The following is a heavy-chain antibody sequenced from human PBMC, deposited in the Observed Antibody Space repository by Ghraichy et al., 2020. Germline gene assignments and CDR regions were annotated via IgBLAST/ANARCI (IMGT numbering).Heavy chain of an antibody. Sequence: GESLNISCEASGFIFSGSAMQWVRQASGKGLEWVGHIRSKANNYATAYTAAVKGRFLISRDDSKNTTYLQMNSLKTDDTAVYYCAGPTVAAPGAMDVWGQGTTVTVSS. CDR1: GFIFSGSA. CDR2: IRSKANNYAT. J-gene: IGHJ6*02. D-gene: IGHD6-13*01. V-gene: IGHV3-73*01. CDR3: AGPTVAAPGAMDV.